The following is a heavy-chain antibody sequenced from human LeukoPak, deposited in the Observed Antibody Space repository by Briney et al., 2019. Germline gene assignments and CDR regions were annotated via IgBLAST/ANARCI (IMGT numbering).Heavy chain of an antibody. Sequence: PGRSLRLSCAASGFTFSSYDIHWVRQAPGKGLEWVTIILYDGSNKYYADSVKGRFTISRDNSKNTVYLQMNSLTAEDTAVYYSARESSGGFDNWAQGTLVTVSS. D-gene: IGHD3-3*01. J-gene: IGHJ4*02. CDR3: ARESSGGFDN. V-gene: IGHV3-33*05. CDR2: ILYDGSNK. CDR1: GFTFSSYD.